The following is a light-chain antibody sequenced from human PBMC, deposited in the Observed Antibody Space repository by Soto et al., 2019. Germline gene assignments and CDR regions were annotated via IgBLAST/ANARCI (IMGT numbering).Light chain of an antibody. CDR1: QSVSSSY. V-gene: IGKV3-20*01. J-gene: IGKJ1*01. CDR3: QQYGSSGT. CDR2: GAS. Sequence: EIVVTQSPATLSLSPGERATLSRRASQSVSSSYLAWYQQKPGQAPRLLIYGASSRATGIPDRFSGSGSGTDFTLTISRLEPEDFAVYYCQQYGSSGTFGQGTKVDIK.